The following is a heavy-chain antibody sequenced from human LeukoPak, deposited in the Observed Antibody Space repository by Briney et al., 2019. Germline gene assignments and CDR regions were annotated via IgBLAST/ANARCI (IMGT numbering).Heavy chain of an antibody. V-gene: IGHV3-23*01. J-gene: IGHJ4*02. CDR3: ARDLDSYGYY. Sequence: GGSLRLSCAASGFTFSNYAMSWVRQAPGTGLEWVSAITESGGSTYYGDSVKGRFTTSRDNSKNTLYLEMNSLRVEETAVYYCARDLDSYGYYWGQGTLVTVSS. D-gene: IGHD5-18*01. CDR1: GFTFSNYA. CDR2: ITESGGST.